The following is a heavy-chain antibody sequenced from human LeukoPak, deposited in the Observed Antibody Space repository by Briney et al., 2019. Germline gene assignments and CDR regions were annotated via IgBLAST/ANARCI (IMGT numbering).Heavy chain of an antibody. Sequence: PSDTLSLTCAVYGGSFSGYYWSWIRQPPGKGLEWIGEINHSGSTNYNPSLKSRATISVDTSKNQFSLKLSSVTAADTAVYYCARGRVGATYYYYYYMDVWGKGTTVTVSS. CDR3: ARGRVGATYYYYYYMDV. D-gene: IGHD1-26*01. J-gene: IGHJ6*03. CDR2: INHSGST. V-gene: IGHV4-34*01. CDR1: GGSFSGYY.